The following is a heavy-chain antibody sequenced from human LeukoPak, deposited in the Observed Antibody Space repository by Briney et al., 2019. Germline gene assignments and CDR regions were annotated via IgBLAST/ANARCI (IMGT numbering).Heavy chain of an antibody. D-gene: IGHD2-2*01. J-gene: IGHJ6*02. CDR1: GGSISSYY. CDR3: ARERYQDIVVVPAAATYPYYYYYYGMDV. Sequence: SETLSLTCTVSGGSISSYYWSWIRQPAGKGLEWIGRIYTSGSTNYNPSLKSRVTMSVDTSKNQFSLKLSSATAADTAVYYCARERYQDIVVVPAAATYPYYYYYYGMDVWGQGTTVTVSS. CDR2: IYTSGST. V-gene: IGHV4-4*07.